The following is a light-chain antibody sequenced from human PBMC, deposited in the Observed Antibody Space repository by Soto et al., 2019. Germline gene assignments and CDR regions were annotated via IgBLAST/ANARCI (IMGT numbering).Light chain of an antibody. CDR3: QSYDSSLSGHVV. J-gene: IGLJ2*01. CDR2: GNS. CDR1: SSNIGAGYD. V-gene: IGLV1-40*01. Sequence: QAVVTQPPSVSGPPGQRVTISCTGSSSNIGAGYDVHWYQQLPGTAPKLLIYGNSTRPSGVPDRFSGSKSGTSASLAITGLQSEDEADYYCQSYDSSLSGHVVFGGGTKLTVL.